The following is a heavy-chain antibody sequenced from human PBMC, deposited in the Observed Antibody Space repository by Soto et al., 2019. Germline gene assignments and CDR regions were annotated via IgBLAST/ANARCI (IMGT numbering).Heavy chain of an antibody. D-gene: IGHD3-3*01. CDR1: GFTFSVHW. Sequence: PGGSLRLSCAASGFTFSVHWMSWVRQAPGKGLEWVANIKGDGSEIHYVDSVEGRFSISRDNAKNSLYLQMNSLRAEDTAVYYCARDWTDSWSGLFDYWGQGTLVTVSS. V-gene: IGHV3-7*01. CDR3: ARDWTDSWSGLFDY. CDR2: IKGDGSEI. J-gene: IGHJ4*02.